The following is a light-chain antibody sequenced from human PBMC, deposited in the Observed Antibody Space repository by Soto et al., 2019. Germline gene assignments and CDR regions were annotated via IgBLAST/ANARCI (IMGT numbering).Light chain of an antibody. V-gene: IGKV3-20*01. CDR3: QQYGGSLRT. CDR1: QSVSNY. J-gene: IGKJ1*01. CDR2: AAS. Sequence: EFAELPGTLSLSPGERATLPSMASQSVSNYLAWYQQRPGQAPRLLIYAASSRATGIPDRFSGSGSGTDFTLTISRLEPEDFAVYYCQQYGGSLRTFGQGTKVDIK.